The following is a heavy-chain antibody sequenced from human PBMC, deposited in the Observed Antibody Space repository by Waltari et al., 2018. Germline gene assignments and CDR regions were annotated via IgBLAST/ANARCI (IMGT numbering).Heavy chain of an antibody. CDR2: RHYRGTT. CDR3: ARESGRDYYLDY. CDR1: GGSISSFNYY. V-gene: IGHV4-39*07. D-gene: IGHD3-10*01. Sequence: QLHLQESGPGLVKPSETLSLTCTVSGGSISSFNYYLGWIRQSPGKGLEWIAVRHYRGTTHYTPSLRSRTTISVDTPKNQFSLKLTSVTAADTAVYYCARESGRDYYLDYWGQGTLVNVSS. J-gene: IGHJ4*02.